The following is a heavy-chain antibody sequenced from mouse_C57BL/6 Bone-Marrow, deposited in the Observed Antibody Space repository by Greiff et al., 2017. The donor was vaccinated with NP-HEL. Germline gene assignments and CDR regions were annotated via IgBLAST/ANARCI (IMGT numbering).Heavy chain of an antibody. CDR1: GYTFTSYW. Sequence: QVQLQQPGAELVKPGASVKLSCKASGYTFTSYWMQWVKQRPGQGLEWIGEIDPSDSYTNYNQKFKGKATLTVDTSSSTAYMQLSSLTSEDSAVYYCARDGVVATRIWFDYWGQGATLTVSS. V-gene: IGHV1-50*01. D-gene: IGHD1-1*01. CDR2: IDPSDSYT. J-gene: IGHJ2*01. CDR3: ARDGVVATRIWFDY.